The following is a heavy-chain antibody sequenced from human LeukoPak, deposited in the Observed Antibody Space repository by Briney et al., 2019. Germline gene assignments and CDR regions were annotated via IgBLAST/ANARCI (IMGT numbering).Heavy chain of an antibody. CDR1: GGSISSYY. V-gene: IGHV4-59*01. J-gene: IGHJ4*02. D-gene: IGHD6-13*01. CDR3: ARIIAAAGLPFDY. Sequence: SETLSLTCTVSGGSISSYYWSWIRQPPGKGLEWIGYIYYSGSTNYNPSLKSRVTISVDTSKNQFSLKLSSVTAADTAVYYCARIIAAAGLPFDYWGQGTLVTVSS. CDR2: IYYSGST.